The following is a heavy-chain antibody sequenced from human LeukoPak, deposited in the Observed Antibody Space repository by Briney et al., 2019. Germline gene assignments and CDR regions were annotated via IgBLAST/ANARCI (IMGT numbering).Heavy chain of an antibody. CDR3: AKVRGIAVAVTY. D-gene: IGHD6-19*01. CDR2: ISYDGSNK. CDR1: GFTFSSYA. J-gene: IGHJ4*02. V-gene: IGHV3-30*04. Sequence: PGRSLRLSCAASGFTFSSYAMHWVRQAPGKGLEWVAVISYDGSNKYYADSVKGRFTISRDNSKNTLYLQMNSLRAEDTAVYYCAKVRGIAVAVTYWGQGTLVTVSS.